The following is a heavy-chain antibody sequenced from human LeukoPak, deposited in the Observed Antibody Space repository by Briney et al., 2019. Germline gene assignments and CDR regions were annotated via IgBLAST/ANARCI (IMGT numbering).Heavy chain of an antibody. CDR1: GFIVSGIH. CDR2: IWFDGTNK. V-gene: IGHV3-33*08. D-gene: IGHD2-2*02. J-gene: IGHJ3*02. Sequence: GGSLRLSCAVSGFIVSGIHVNWVRQAPGRGLEGVAVIWFDGTNKYYADSVKGRFTISRDNSKNALYLQMNSLRAEDTAVYYCARRLYCSGTNCYTGPDAFDIWGQGTMVTVSS. CDR3: ARRLYCSGTNCYTGPDAFDI.